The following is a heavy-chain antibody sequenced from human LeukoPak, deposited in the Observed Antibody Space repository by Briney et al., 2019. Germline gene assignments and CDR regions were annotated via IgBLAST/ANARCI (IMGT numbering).Heavy chain of an antibody. CDR2: IYTSGST. CDR3: ARDYAGGYSYGPPEFDY. V-gene: IGHV4-61*02. D-gene: IGHD5-18*01. CDR1: GGSISSGDYY. Sequence: SETLSLTCTVSGGSISSGDYYWSWIRQPAGKGLEWIGRIYTSGSTNYNPSLKSRVTMSVDTSKNQFSLKLSSVTAADTAVYYCARDYAGGYSYGPPEFDYWGQGTLVTVSS. J-gene: IGHJ4*02.